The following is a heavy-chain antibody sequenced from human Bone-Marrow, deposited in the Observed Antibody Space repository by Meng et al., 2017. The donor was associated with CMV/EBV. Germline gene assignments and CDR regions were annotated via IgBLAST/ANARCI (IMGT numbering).Heavy chain of an antibody. V-gene: IGHV1-69*04. CDR1: GGTFSSYT. D-gene: IGHD3-10*01. Sequence: SVKVSCKASGGTFSSYTISWVRQAPGQGLEWMGRIIPILGIANYAQKFQGRVTITADKSTSTAYMELRSLRSDDTAVYYCAKEGYYGSGYGMDVWGQGTTVTVSS. CDR2: IIPILGIA. CDR3: AKEGYYGSGYGMDV. J-gene: IGHJ6*02.